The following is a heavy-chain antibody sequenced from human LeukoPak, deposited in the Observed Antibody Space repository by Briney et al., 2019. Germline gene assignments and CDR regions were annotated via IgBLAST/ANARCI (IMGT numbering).Heavy chain of an antibody. D-gene: IGHD2-8*01. CDR1: GYTFTSYG. Sequence: ASVKVSCKASGYTFTSYGISWVRQAPGQGLEWMGWISAYNGNTNYAQKLQGRVTMTTDTSTSTAYMELRSLRSDDTAVYYCAKEGGYGTNGVCSPTFYGMDVWGQGTTVTVSS. CDR2: ISAYNGNT. J-gene: IGHJ6*02. V-gene: IGHV1-18*01. CDR3: AKEGGYGTNGVCSPTFYGMDV.